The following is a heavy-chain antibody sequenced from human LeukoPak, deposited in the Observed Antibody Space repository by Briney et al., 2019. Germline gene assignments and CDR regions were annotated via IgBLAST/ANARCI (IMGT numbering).Heavy chain of an antibody. CDR2: ISYDVNEK. CDR3: AKDGGPRGYSGGFVDY. J-gene: IGHJ4*02. D-gene: IGHD3-22*01. CDR1: GFTFSSYG. Sequence: GSLRLSCAASGFTFSSYGMHWVRQAPGKGLEWVAVISYDVNEKYYVDSVKGRFTISRDNSENTLYLQMNSLRVEDTAVYYCAKDGGPRGYSGGFVDYWGQGPMVTVSP. V-gene: IGHV3-30*18.